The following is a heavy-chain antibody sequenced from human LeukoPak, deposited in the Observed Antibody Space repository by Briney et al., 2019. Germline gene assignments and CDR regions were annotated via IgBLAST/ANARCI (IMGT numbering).Heavy chain of an antibody. CDR3: AKAGRWLQFYFDY. CDR1: GFTFSIYS. CDR2: ITSSSNYI. D-gene: IGHD5-24*01. J-gene: IGHJ4*02. V-gene: IGHV3-21*01. Sequence: GGSLRLSCAASGFTFSIYSMNWVRQAPGKGLEWLSSITSSSNYIYYADSVKGRFTISRDNVQNSLYLQMNSLRAEDTAMYYCAKAGRWLQFYFDYWGQGTLVTVSS.